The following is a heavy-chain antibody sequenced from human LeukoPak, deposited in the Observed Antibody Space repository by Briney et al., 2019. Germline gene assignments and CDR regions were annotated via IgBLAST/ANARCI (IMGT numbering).Heavy chain of an antibody. CDR2: INHSGST. D-gene: IGHD6-13*01. CDR1: GGSFSGYY. CDR3: ARGNSSSWPLDY. J-gene: IGHJ4*02. V-gene: IGHV4-34*01. Sequence: SETLSLTCAVYGGSFSGYYWSWIRQPPGKGLEWIGEINHSGSTNYNPSLKSRVTISVDTSKNQFPLKLSSVTAADTAVYYCARGNSSSWPLDYWGQGTLVTVSS.